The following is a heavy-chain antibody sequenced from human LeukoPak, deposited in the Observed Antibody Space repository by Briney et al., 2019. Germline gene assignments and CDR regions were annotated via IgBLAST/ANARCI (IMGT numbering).Heavy chain of an antibody. V-gene: IGHV3-48*01. CDR3: ARDHNYAFDN. J-gene: IGHJ4*02. CDR2: IGIDSGNT. D-gene: IGHD1-1*01. CDR1: GFPFIGYS. Sequence: GGSLRLSCTASGFPFIGYSMNWVRQVPGKGLEWIAYIGIDSGNTKYADSVRGRFTTSADKTKNSLYLQMNSLRVDDTAVYYCARDHNYAFDNWGQGTLVSVAS.